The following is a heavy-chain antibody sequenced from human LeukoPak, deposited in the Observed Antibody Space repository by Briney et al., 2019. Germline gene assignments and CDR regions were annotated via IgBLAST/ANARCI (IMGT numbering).Heavy chain of an antibody. CDR3: AKEGDYDILTGYPLDY. CDR1: GFTFSSYG. J-gene: IGHJ4*02. V-gene: IGHV3-23*01. D-gene: IGHD3-9*01. Sequence: GGSLRLSCAASGFTFSSYGMSWVRQAPGKGLEWVSAISGSGGGTYYADSVKGRFTISRDNSKNTLYLQMNSLRAEDTAVYYCAKEGDYDILTGYPLDYWGQGTLVTVSS. CDR2: ISGSGGGT.